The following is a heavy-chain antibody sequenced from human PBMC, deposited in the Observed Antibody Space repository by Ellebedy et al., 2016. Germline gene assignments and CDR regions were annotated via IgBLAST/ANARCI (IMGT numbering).Heavy chain of an antibody. CDR2: ISANGNKR. CDR3: ARDGRSVVVGAANL. J-gene: IGHJ4*02. D-gene: IGHD2-15*01. Sequence: GESLKISXAVSGLPFSTFFMSWVRQAPGKGLEWVATISANGNKRDLADSVQGRFTISRDNFRNTLHLQMNTLRAEDTAVYYCARDGRSVVVGAANLWGQGTLVTVSS. CDR1: GLPFSTFF. V-gene: IGHV3-23*01.